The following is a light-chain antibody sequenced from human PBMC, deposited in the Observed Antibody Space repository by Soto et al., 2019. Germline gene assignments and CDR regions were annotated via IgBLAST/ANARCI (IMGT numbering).Light chain of an antibody. CDR3: QQRSNWPRGT. CDR2: DAS. Sequence: ETVSKQSPATQSLSAGGRATLSCRSSQSVSSYLAWYQHKPGQAPRLLIYDASNRATGIPARFSGSGSGTDFTLTISSLEPEDFAVYYCQQRSNWPRGTFGGGTKVDIK. J-gene: IGKJ4*01. V-gene: IGKV3-11*01. CDR1: QSVSSY.